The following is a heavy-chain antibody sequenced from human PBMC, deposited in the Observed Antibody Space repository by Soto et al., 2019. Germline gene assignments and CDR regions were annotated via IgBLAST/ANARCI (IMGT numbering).Heavy chain of an antibody. Sequence: QVQLQESGPGLVKPSQTLSLTCTVSGDSISSGGYCWSWIRQHPGKGLEWIGYIFYSGSTYYNPSLKRRFIISVDTSKDQFSLKLTSVTAADTAVYYWARTDSSSWYYFDYWGQGTLVPVSS. CDR1: GDSISSGGYC. D-gene: IGHD6-13*01. V-gene: IGHV4-31*03. CDR3: ARTDSSSWYYFDY. CDR2: IFYSGST. J-gene: IGHJ4*02.